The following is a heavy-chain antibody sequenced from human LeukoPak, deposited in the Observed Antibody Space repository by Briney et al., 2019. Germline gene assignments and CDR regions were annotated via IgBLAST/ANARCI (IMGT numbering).Heavy chain of an antibody. Sequence: PSETLSLTCAVYGGSFSGYYWSWIRQPPGKGLEWVGEINHSGSNNYNLYLKSRVTTSVDTSKNHFSLKLSSVTAADTAVYYCASTPDLYYYDSSGYYPPYDWGQGTLVTVSS. D-gene: IGHD3-22*01. CDR1: GGSFSGYY. CDR2: INHSGSN. CDR3: ASTPDLYYYDSSGYYPPYD. J-gene: IGHJ4*02. V-gene: IGHV4-34*01.